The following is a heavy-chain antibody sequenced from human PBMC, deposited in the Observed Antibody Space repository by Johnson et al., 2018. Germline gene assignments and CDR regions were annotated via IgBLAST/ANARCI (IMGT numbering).Heavy chain of an antibody. V-gene: IGHV3-33*01. Sequence: QVQLVETGGGVVQPGRSLRLSCAASGFTFSMEWVAVIWYDGSNKYYGDSVKGRFTISRDNSKNTLYLQLNSLKTGATGVYYCTHCDYYFYYMGVWGKGTTVTVSS. J-gene: IGHJ6*03. D-gene: IGHD2-21*01. CDR3: THCDYYFYYMGV. CDR1: GFTFS. CDR2: IWYDGSNK.